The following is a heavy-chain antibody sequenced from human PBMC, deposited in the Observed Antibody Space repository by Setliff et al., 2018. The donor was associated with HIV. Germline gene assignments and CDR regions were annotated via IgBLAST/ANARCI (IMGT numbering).Heavy chain of an antibody. D-gene: IGHD1-26*01. CDR2: FDPEDDET. Sequence: ASVKVSCKVSGYTLTELSIHWVRQAPGKGLEWMGGFDPEDDETIYAQKFQGRVTMTEDTSTDTAYMELSSLTSEDTAMYYCASPGGGSLTYYFDYWGQGTLVTVSS. V-gene: IGHV1-24*01. CDR1: GYTLTELS. J-gene: IGHJ4*02. CDR3: ASPGGGSLTYYFDY.